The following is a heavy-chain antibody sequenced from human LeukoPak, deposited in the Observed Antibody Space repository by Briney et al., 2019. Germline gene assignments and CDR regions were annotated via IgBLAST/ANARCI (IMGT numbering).Heavy chain of an antibody. D-gene: IGHD6-13*01. CDR2: ISYDGSNK. CDR3: ATGIAAAGIYDY. Sequence: GGSLRLSCAASGFTFSSYAMHWVRQAPGKGLEWVAVISYDGSNKYYADSVKGRFTISRDNSKNTLYLQMNSLRAEDTAVYYCATGIAAAGIYDYWGQGTLVTVSS. J-gene: IGHJ4*02. V-gene: IGHV3-30-3*01. CDR1: GFTFSSYA.